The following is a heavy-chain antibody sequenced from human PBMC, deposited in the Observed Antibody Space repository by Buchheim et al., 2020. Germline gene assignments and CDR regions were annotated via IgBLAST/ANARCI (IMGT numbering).Heavy chain of an antibody. J-gene: IGHJ4*02. CDR1: GFAFSSYW. CDR2: INEDGNEK. CDR3: ARDEGYYSPDY. Sequence: EVQLVESGGGLVQPGGSLRLSCAASGFAFSSYWMSWVRQAPGKGLEWVANINEDGNEKYSVDSVKGRFTISRDNATKSVSLQIHSLRAEDTAVYYCARDEGYYSPDYWGQGTL. D-gene: IGHD3-22*01. V-gene: IGHV3-7*01.